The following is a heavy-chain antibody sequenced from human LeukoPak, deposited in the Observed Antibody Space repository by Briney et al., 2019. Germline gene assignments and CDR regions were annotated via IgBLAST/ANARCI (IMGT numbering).Heavy chain of an antibody. CDR3: ARDQAATNTQVRFCLD. CDR1: GYTFTSYG. J-gene: IGHJ4*02. CDR2: ISAYNGNT. D-gene: IGHD3-9*01. V-gene: IGHV1-18*01. Sequence: ASVKVSCKASGYTFTSYGISWVRQAPGQVLEWMGWISAYNGNTNYAQKLQGRVTMTTDTSTSTAYMELRGLRSDDTAVYYCARDQAATNTQVRFCLDWGQGTLVTVSS.